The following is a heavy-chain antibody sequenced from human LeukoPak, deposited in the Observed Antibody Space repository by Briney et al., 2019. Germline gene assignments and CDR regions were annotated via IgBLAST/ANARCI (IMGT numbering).Heavy chain of an antibody. D-gene: IGHD3-22*01. CDR1: GFTFSSYG. CDR3: ARDLYRIVVVPHYFDY. V-gene: IGHV3-7*01. CDR2: IKKDGSEK. Sequence: GGSLRLSCAASGFTFSSYGMSWVRQAPGKGLEWVANIKKDGSEKYYVDSVKGRFTISRDNAKNSLYLQMNSLRAEDTAVYYCARDLYRIVVVPHYFDYWGQGTLVTVSS. J-gene: IGHJ4*02.